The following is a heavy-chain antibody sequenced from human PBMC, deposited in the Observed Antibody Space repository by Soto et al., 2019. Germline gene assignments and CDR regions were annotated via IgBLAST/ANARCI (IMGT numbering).Heavy chain of an antibody. CDR1: GGSISTFY. Sequence: QVQLQESGPGLVKPPDTLSLTCTVSGGSISTFYWSWIRQSPGKGLEWIGYIYYTGSTNYNPSLKSRVTISVDTSKNQFSLRLSSVTAADTAVYYCARAEGRNAFDFWGQGTMVTVSS. CDR3: ARAEGRNAFDF. V-gene: IGHV4-59*07. J-gene: IGHJ3*01. CDR2: IYYTGST.